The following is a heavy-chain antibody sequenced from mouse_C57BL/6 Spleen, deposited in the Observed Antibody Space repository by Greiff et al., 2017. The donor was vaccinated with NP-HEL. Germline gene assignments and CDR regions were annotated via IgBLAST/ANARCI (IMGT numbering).Heavy chain of an antibody. CDR1: GYTFTSYW. CDR3: AREDYYGSSYAWFAY. CDR2: IHPNSGST. V-gene: IGHV1-64*01. Sequence: QVQLKQPGAELVKPGASVKLSCKASGYTFTSYWMHWVKQRPGQGLEWIGMIHPNSGSTNYNEKFKSKATLTVDKSSSTAYMQLSSLTSEDSAVYYCAREDYYGSSYAWFAYWGQGTLVTVSA. J-gene: IGHJ3*01. D-gene: IGHD1-1*01.